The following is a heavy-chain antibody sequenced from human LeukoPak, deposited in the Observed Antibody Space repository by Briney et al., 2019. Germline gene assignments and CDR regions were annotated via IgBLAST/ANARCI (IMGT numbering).Heavy chain of an antibody. D-gene: IGHD4-17*01. CDR3: ARDQYGDYALDY. Sequence: GGSLRLSCAASGFTFSGYWMHWVRQAPGKGLEWVSSISSISYIYYAELVKGRFTISRDTAKNSLYLEMNSLRAEDTAVYYCARDQYGDYALDYWGQGTLVTVSS. CDR1: GFTFSGYW. V-gene: IGHV3-69-1*01. J-gene: IGHJ4*02. CDR2: ISSISYI.